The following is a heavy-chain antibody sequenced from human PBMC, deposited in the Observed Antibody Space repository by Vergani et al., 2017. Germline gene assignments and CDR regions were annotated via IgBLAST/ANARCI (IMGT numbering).Heavy chain of an antibody. D-gene: IGHD2-2*01. Sequence: QVQLQESGPGLVKPSETLSLTCTVSGGSVSSGSYYWSWIRQPAGKGLEWIGYIYYSGSTNYNPSLKSRVTISVDTSKNQVSLKLSSVTAADTAVYYCARCRIGDCSSTSCFRGLWFDPWGQGTLVTVSS. CDR2: IYYSGST. CDR3: ARCRIGDCSSTSCFRGLWFDP. J-gene: IGHJ5*02. V-gene: IGHV4-61*10. CDR1: GGSVSSGSYY.